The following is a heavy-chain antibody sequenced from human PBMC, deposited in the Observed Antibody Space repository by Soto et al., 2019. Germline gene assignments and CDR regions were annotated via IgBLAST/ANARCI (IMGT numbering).Heavy chain of an antibody. CDR2: LYLVGAH. CDR1: DASITNFF. J-gene: IGHJ4*01. V-gene: IGHV4-4*07. Sequence: QVQIQESGPGLVTPSDTLSLTCTVSDASITNFFWNWVRQPAGGPLEWIGRLYLVGAHTYNPSLRSRLFFPADTAKNQVSLKLTSVTAADTAVYYGAADSGRGGRAFDHWGHGALATVAS. D-gene: IGHD3-10*01. CDR3: AADSGRGGRAFDH.